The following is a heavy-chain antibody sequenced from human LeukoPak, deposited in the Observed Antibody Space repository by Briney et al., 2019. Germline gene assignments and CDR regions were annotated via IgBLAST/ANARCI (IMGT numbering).Heavy chain of an antibody. J-gene: IGHJ4*02. D-gene: IGHD3-10*01. CDR1: GYTFTGYF. V-gene: IGHV1-2*02. Sequence: ASVKVSCKAAGYTFTGYFMHWVRQALGQGLEWMGWINPNSGGTNYAQKFQGRVTMTRDTSISTAYMELSRLRSDDTAVYYCARQTGTYYFDYWGQGTLVTVSS. CDR2: INPNSGGT. CDR3: ARQTGTYYFDY.